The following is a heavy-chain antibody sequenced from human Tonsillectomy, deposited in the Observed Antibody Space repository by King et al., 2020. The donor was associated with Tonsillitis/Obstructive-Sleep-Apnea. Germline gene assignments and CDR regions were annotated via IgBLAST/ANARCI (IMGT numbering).Heavy chain of an antibody. V-gene: IGHV4-31*03. J-gene: IGHJ4*02. CDR3: ASEVATGVFEY. D-gene: IGHD5-12*01. CDR2: IYYSGST. Sequence: QLQESGPGLVKPSQTLSLTCTVSGGSISSGGYYWTWIRQHPGKGLEWIGYIYYSGSTYYNPSLQSRVTISVDTSKNQFSLRLSSVTAADTAVYYCASEVATGVFEYWGQGTLVTVSS. CDR1: GGSISSGGYY.